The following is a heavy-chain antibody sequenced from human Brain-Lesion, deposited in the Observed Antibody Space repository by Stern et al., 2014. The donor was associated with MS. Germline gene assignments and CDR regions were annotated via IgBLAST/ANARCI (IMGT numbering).Heavy chain of an antibody. CDR1: GYTFTGYY. CDR3: ATYYYDSTGYNDF. CDR2: INPKSGGT. Sequence: QLVQSGAEVKKPGASVKVSCKASGYTFTGYYMHLVRQAPGQGLAWMGWINPKSGGTNYAQKFQGWVTMTRDTSINTAYMELSRLRSDDTAVYYCATYYYDSTGYNDFWGQGTLVTVSS. V-gene: IGHV1-2*04. J-gene: IGHJ4*02. D-gene: IGHD3-22*01.